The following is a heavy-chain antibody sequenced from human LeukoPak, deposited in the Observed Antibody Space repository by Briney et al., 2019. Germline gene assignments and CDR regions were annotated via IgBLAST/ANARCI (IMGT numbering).Heavy chain of an antibody. D-gene: IGHD3-22*01. J-gene: IGHJ4*02. CDR3: ARARDGRTYYYDSSGSLIFDY. V-gene: IGHV4-31*03. CDR2: IYYSGST. CDR1: GGSISSGGYY. Sequence: SETLSLTCTVSGGSISSGGYYWRWIRQHPGKGLEWIGYIYYSGSTYYNPSLKSRVTISVDTSKNQFPLKLSSVTAADTAVYYCARARDGRTYYYDSSGSLIFDYWGQGTLVTVSS.